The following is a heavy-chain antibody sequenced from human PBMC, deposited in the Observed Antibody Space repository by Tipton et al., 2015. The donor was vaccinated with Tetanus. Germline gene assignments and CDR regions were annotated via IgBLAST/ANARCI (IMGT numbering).Heavy chain of an antibody. V-gene: IGHV4-30-2*01. CDR3: AILPKHWLAPRGAP. Sequence: TLSLTCAVSGVSMRNGGFSWSWIRQPPGKGLEWIGYIYHSGGSYYSPSLKSRVTMSVDLSKNQFSLNMSSVTAADTAVYYCAILPKHWLAPRGAPWGQGILVTVSS. J-gene: IGHJ5*02. CDR2: IYHSGGS. D-gene: IGHD6-19*01. CDR1: GVSMRNGGFS.